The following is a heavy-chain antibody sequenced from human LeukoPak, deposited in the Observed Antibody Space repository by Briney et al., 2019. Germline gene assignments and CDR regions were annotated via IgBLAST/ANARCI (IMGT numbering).Heavy chain of an antibody. CDR3: ARGGLRGPWWY. Sequence: ASVKVSCKASGYTFTGYYMHWVRQAPGQGLEWMGGIIPIFGTANYAQKFQGRVTITADESTSTAYMELSSLRSEDTAVYYCARGGLRGPWWYWGQGTLVTVSS. V-gene: IGHV1-69*13. CDR2: IIPIFGTA. J-gene: IGHJ4*02. D-gene: IGHD4-17*01. CDR1: GYTFTGYY.